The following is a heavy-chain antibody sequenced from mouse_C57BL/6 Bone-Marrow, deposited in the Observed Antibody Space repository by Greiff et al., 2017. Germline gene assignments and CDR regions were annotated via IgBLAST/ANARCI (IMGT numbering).Heavy chain of an antibody. V-gene: IGHV1-19*01. CDR3: ARGLRRAYYMDY. Sequence: EVQLQESGPVLVKPGASVKMSCKASGYTFTDYYMNWVKQSHGKSLEWIGVINPYNGGTSYNQKFKGKATLTVDKSASTAYMELNSLTSEDSAVYYCARGLRRAYYMDYWGQGTTLTVSS. D-gene: IGHD2-4*01. CDR2: INPYNGGT. J-gene: IGHJ2*01. CDR1: GYTFTDYY.